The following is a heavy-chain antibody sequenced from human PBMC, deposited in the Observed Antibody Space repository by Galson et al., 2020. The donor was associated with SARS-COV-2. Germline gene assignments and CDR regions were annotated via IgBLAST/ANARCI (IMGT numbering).Heavy chain of an antibody. J-gene: IGHJ5*02. CDR2: VYNTGST. Sequence: SETLSLTCTVSGGSTSSSNYYWGWIRPPPGKGLEWIVSVYNTGSTHYSPSLQSRVTISVDTSKNHFSLILSSVTAADTAMYYCARDATSSGWYNWFDPWGQGTLVTVSS. CDR1: GGSTSSSNYY. D-gene: IGHD6-19*01. V-gene: IGHV4-39*07. CDR3: ARDATSSGWYNWFDP.